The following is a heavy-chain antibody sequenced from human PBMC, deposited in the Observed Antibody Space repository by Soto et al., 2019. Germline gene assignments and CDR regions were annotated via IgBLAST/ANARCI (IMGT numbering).Heavy chain of an antibody. CDR2: IKQHGSGK. V-gene: IGHV3-7*01. CDR1: AFTPSSSC. J-gene: IGHJ4*02. D-gene: IGHD3-10*01. Sequence: PGVSLRLSWAAAAFTPSSSCISWVRQAPGKWLGKMANIKQHGSGKYYGDSVKCRLTISRDNAKNSLYLQMNSLRAEDTAVYYCARCGSGSYYEPYFAYWAQATLFPF. CDR3: ARCGSGSYYEPYFAY.